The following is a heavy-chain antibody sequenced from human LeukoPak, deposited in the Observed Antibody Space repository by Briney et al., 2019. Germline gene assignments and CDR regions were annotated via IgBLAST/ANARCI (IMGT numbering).Heavy chain of an antibody. V-gene: IGHV3-30-3*01. Sequence: GGSLRLSCAASGFTFSSYAMHWVRQAPGKGLEWVAVISYDGSNKYYADSVKGRFTISSDNSKNTLYLQMNSLRAEDTAVYYCASFLLWFGELSHHFDYWGQGTLVTVSS. CDR2: ISYDGSNK. CDR1: GFTFSSYA. CDR3: ASFLLWFGELSHHFDY. J-gene: IGHJ4*02. D-gene: IGHD3-10*01.